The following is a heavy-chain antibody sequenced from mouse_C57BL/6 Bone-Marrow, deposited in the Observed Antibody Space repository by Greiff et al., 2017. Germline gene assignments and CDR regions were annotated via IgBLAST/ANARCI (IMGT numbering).Heavy chain of an antibody. CDR3: ARRINDYFDY. CDR2: IYPGDGDT. J-gene: IGHJ2*01. V-gene: IGHV1-82*01. Sequence: QVQLQQSGPELVKPGASVKISCKASGYAFSSSWMNWVKQRPGKGLEWIGRIYPGDGDTNYNGKFKGKATLTADKSSSTAYMQLSSLTSEDSAVYFCARRINDYFDYWGQGTTRTVSS. CDR1: GYAFSSSW.